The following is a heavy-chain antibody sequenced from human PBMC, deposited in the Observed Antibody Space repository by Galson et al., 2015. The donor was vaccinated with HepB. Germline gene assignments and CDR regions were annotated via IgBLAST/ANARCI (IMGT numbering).Heavy chain of an antibody. CDR1: GFTVSSNY. D-gene: IGHD3-10*01. J-gene: IGHJ4*02. CDR3: ARGAFGEFAQG. CDR2: IYSGGST. V-gene: IGHV3-66*01. Sequence: SLRLSCAASGFTVSSNYMSWVRQAPGKGLEWVSVIYSGGSTYYADSVKGRCTISRDNSKNTLYLQMNSLRAEDTAVYYCARGAFGEFAQGWGQGTLVTVSS.